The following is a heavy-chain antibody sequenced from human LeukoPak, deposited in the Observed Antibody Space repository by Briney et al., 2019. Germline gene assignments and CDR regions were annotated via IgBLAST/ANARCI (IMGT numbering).Heavy chain of an antibody. V-gene: IGHV3-23*01. J-gene: IGHJ3*02. CDR2: ISCSGSTT. Sequence: GGSLRLSCAASGFTFSSYAMNWVRQAPGKGLEWVSAISCSGSTTYYADSVKGRFTISRDNSKNTLFLQMNSLTAEDTAIYSCARPRLEYCSGGSCFDAFDIWGQGTMVTVSS. CDR1: GFTFSSYA. CDR3: ARPRLEYCSGGSCFDAFDI. D-gene: IGHD2-15*01.